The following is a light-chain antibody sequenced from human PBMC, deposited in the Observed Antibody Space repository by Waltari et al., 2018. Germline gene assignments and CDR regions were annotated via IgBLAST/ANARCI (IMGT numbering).Light chain of an antibody. CDR1: RDISSW. J-gene: IGKJ5*01. V-gene: IGKV1-12*01. Sequence: DIQITQSPPSVSASVGARVTIPCRASRDISSWLAWYQQKPGQAPRLLIYAVSILHSGVPSRFSGSGSGTDFTLTITSLQPEDFAIYYCQQGDGFHPITFGQGTRLE. CDR2: AVS. CDR3: QQGDGFHPIT.